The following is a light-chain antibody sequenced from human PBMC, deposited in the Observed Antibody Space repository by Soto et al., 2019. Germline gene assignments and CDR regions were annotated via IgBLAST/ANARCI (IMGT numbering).Light chain of an antibody. Sequence: EIVLTQSPGTLSLSPGERATLSCRASQSVSSSYLAWYQQKPGQAPRLLIYGASSRATGIPDRFSGSGSGTDFTLTISRLEPKDFAVYYCQQYGSSPETFGQGTKLDIK. CDR1: QSVSSSY. J-gene: IGKJ2*01. CDR2: GAS. CDR3: QQYGSSPET. V-gene: IGKV3-20*01.